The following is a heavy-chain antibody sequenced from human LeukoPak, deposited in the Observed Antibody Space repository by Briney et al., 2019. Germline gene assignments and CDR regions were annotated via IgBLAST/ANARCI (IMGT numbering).Heavy chain of an antibody. CDR3: ARRPRDILTGYLYGPFDY. J-gene: IGHJ4*02. CDR2: ISYDGSNK. CDR1: GFTFSSYA. D-gene: IGHD3-9*01. Sequence: PGGSLRLSCAASGFTFSSYAMHWVRQAPGKGLEWVAVISYDGSNKYYADSVKGRFTISRDNSKNTLYLQLNSLRAEDTAVYYCARRPRDILTGYLYGPFDYWGQGTLVTVSS. V-gene: IGHV3-30-3*01.